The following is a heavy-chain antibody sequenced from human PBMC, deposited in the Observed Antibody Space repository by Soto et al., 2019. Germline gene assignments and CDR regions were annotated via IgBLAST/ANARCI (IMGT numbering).Heavy chain of an antibody. Sequence: GSLRLSCSASGFTFSSYAMHWVRQAPGKGLEYVSAISSNGGSTYYADSVKGRFTISRDNSKNTLYLQMSSLRAEDTAVYYCVKDRGTAMVFFDYWGQGTLVTVSS. D-gene: IGHD5-18*01. CDR3: VKDRGTAMVFFDY. V-gene: IGHV3-64D*06. J-gene: IGHJ4*02. CDR1: GFTFSSYA. CDR2: ISSNGGST.